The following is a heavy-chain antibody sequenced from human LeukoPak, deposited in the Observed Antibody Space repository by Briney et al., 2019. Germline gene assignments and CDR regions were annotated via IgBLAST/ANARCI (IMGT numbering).Heavy chain of an antibody. CDR2: IGIAGDT. J-gene: IGHJ4*02. CDR3: VRQQTSHGNFDY. D-gene: IGHD1-26*01. V-gene: IGHV3-13*01. Sequence: GGSLRLSCATSGFTFSNHAMHWVRQATGKGLEWVSAIGIAGDTFYPGSVKGRFTISRENAKNSLSLQINSLKAEDTAVYYCVRQQTSHGNFDYWGQGTLVTVSS. CDR1: GFTFSNHA.